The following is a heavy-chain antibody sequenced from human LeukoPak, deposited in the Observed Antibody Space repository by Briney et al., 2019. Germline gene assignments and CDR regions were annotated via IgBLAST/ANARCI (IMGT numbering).Heavy chain of an antibody. CDR2: IYTSGST. J-gene: IGHJ4*02. V-gene: IGHV4-4*07. Sequence: SETLSLTCPISGGSISNYYWNWIRQPPGKGLEWIGRIYTSGSTNYNPSLQSRVTMSVDTSKNQFSLKLSSVTAADTAVYFCARGNGYDYLDNWGQGTLVTVSS. D-gene: IGHD5-12*01. CDR1: GGSISNYY. CDR3: ARGNGYDYLDN.